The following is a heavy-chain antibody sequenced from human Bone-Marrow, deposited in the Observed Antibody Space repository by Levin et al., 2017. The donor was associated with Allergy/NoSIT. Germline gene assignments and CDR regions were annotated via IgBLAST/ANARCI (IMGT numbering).Heavy chain of an antibody. D-gene: IGHD5-24*01. V-gene: IGHV3-30-3*01. J-gene: IGHJ4*02. CDR1: GFTFSSYA. CDR2: ISYDGSNK. Sequence: LSLTCAASGFTFSSYAMHWVRQAPGKGLEWVAVISYDGSNKYYADSVKGRFTISRDNSKNTLYLQMNSLRAEDTAVYYCARDLREMATIFFYWRRSRYYFDYWGQGTLVTVSS. CDR3: ARDLREMATIFFYWRRSRYYFDY.